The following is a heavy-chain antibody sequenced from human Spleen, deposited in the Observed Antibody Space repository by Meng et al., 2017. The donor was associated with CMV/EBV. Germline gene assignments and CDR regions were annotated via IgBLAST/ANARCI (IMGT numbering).Heavy chain of an antibody. CDR1: GFTFEDNG. J-gene: IGHJ4*02. CDR3: AKAIEARPAGHFDY. D-gene: IGHD6-6*01. Sequence: GGSLRLSCVASGFTFEDNGMTWVRQAPGKGLEWFSGISASADRTYYADSVKGRFIISRDNSKNTVYLQMNSLRAEDTALYYCAKAIEARPAGHFDYWGQGTLVTVSS. CDR2: ISASADRT. V-gene: IGHV3-23*01.